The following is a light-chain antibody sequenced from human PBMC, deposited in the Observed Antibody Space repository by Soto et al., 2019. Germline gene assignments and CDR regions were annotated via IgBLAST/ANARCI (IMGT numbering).Light chain of an antibody. J-gene: IGKJ1*01. CDR2: GAS. CDR3: QQYGSSPL. Sequence: EIVLTQSPGTLSLSPGERATLSCRASQSVSSSYLAWYQQKPGQAPRLLIYGASSRATGIPDRFSGGGSGTDFTLTISRLEPEDFAVYYCQQYGSSPLFGQGTKVDIK. CDR1: QSVSSSY. V-gene: IGKV3-20*01.